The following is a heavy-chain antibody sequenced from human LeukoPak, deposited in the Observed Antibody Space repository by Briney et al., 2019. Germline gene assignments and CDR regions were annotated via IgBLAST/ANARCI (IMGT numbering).Heavy chain of an antibody. V-gene: IGHV4-4*02. CDR3: AGGGEAWELLGY. CDR2: IFHSGIA. D-gene: IGHD3-10*02. CDR1: GGSITNNHY. J-gene: IGHJ4*02. Sequence: SETLSLTCAVSGGSITNNHYWTWVRQPPGRGLEWIADIFHSGIANYNPSLKSRVTISMDKSKNQFSLTLSSVIAADTAVYYCAGGGEAWELLGYWGQGTLVTVSS.